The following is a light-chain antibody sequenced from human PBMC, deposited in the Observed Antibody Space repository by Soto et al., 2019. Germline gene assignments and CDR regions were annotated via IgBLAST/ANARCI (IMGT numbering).Light chain of an antibody. J-gene: IGKJ1*01. CDR2: GAS. V-gene: IGKV3-20*01. CDR1: QSVSNNY. CDR3: QQYGSSGT. Sequence: IVLTLSPGTLSLSPVERATLCCRASQSVSNNYLAWYQQKPGQAPRLLIYGASNRATGIPDRFSGSGSGTDFTLTISRLEPEDFAVYYCQQYGSSGTFGQGTKVDIK.